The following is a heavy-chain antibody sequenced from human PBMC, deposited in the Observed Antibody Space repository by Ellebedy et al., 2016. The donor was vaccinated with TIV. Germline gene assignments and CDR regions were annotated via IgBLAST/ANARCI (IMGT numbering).Heavy chain of an antibody. V-gene: IGHV3-66*01. J-gene: IGHJ4*02. Sequence: GESLKISCAASGFTVSANYMSWVRQAPGKGLEWVSAMYSGGSTYYADSVKGRFTISRDNSKNNLYLQINSLRAEDTAVYYCARAGRYGLFDFWGQGTLVTVSS. CDR2: MYSGGST. D-gene: IGHD5-18*01. CDR3: ARAGRYGLFDF. CDR1: GFTVSANY.